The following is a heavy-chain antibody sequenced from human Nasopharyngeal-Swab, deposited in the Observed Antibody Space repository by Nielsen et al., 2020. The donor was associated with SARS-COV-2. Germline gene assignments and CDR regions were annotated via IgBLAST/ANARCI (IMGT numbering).Heavy chain of an antibody. V-gene: IGHV3-23*01. Sequence: GESLKTSCAASGFTFSNFAMSWVRQAPGKGLEWVSVISGGSDSTYYTDSVRGRFTISRDNSKNTLNLQMNNLRAEDTAIYYCAKDRDSGDDSEEYYHYYGMDVWGQGTTVTVSS. CDR1: GFTFSNFA. CDR3: AKDRDSGDDSEEYYHYYGMDV. D-gene: IGHD5-12*01. CDR2: ISGGSDST. J-gene: IGHJ6*02.